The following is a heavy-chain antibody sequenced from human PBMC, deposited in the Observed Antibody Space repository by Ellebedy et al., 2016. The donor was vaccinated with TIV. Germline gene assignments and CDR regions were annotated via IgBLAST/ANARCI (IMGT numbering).Heavy chain of an antibody. V-gene: IGHV3-30*03. CDR2: IAYDGGNK. D-gene: IGHD3-22*01. J-gene: IGHJ4*02. CDR3: ASDNPTTMIGNIDD. CDR1: GFSFRTYG. Sequence: GESLKISCLASGFSFRTYGMHWVRQAPGKGLEWVAFIAYDGGNKFYPDSEKGRLIISRDNSKNTLFLQMNRLRPDDTAVYYCASDNPTTMIGNIDDWGQGTLVTVSS.